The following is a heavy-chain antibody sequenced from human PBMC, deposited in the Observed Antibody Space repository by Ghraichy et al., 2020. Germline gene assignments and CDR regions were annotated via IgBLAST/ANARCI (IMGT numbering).Heavy chain of an antibody. Sequence: SQTLSLTCTVSGGSISSYYWGWIRQPPGKGLEWIGYISYSGSTNYNPSLKSRVSLSIDTSKKQFSLKLSSVTAADTAVYYCARRAGSSWSTHYYYYMDVWGQGTTVTVSS. V-gene: IGHV4-59*08. D-gene: IGHD6-13*01. CDR1: GGSISSYY. CDR2: ISYSGST. CDR3: ARRAGSSWSTHYYYYMDV. J-gene: IGHJ6*03.